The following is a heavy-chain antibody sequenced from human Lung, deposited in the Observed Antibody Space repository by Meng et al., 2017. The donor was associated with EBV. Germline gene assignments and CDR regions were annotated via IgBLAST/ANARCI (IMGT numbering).Heavy chain of an antibody. V-gene: IGHV4-34*01. CDR1: GGSFSGYY. D-gene: IGHD6-19*01. CDR3: ARSYSSGWYTLFDY. Sequence: QVQLQQWGAGLLTPSETLSLTCAVYGGSFSGYYWSWIRQPPGKGLEWIGEINHSGSTNYNPSLKSRVTISVDTSKNQFSLKLSSVTAADTAVYYCARSYSSGWYTLFDYWGQGTLVTVSS. CDR2: INHSGST. J-gene: IGHJ4*02.